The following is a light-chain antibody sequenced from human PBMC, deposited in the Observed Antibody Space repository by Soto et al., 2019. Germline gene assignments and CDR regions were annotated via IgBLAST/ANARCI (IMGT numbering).Light chain of an antibody. V-gene: IGLV1-40*01. CDR1: SSNIGAGYD. J-gene: IGLJ3*02. Sequence: QSVLTQPPSVSGAPGQRVTISCTGSSSNIGAGYDVHWYQQLPGTAPKLLIYGNDQRPSGVPDRFSGSKSGTSASLAISGLQSEDEVDYYCASWDDSLNGPVFGGGTKLTVL. CDR2: GND. CDR3: ASWDDSLNGPV.